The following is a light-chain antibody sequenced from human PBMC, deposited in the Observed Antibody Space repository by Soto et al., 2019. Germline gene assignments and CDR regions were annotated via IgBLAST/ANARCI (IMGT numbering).Light chain of an antibody. CDR1: QSISSW. CDR2: DAS. Sequence: DIQMTQSPSTLSASVGDRVTITCRASQSISSWLAWYQQKTGKAPKLLIYDASNLESGVPSRFSGTGSGTEFTLTISSLQPDDFATYYCQQYNNYSWTFGQGTKVDIK. CDR3: QQYNNYSWT. V-gene: IGKV1-5*01. J-gene: IGKJ1*01.